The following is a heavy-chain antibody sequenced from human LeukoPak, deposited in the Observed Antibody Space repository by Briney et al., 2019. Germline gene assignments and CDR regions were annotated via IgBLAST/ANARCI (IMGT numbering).Heavy chain of an antibody. J-gene: IGHJ6*03. CDR3: SKAPLGACAGAVCYYLDV. V-gene: IGHV3-23*01. CDR1: EFSMSHYA. D-gene: IGHD2-8*02. CDR2: DTSGTTST. Sequence: TGGSLRLSCTASEFSMSHYAVRWVRQARGEGLEWVSADTSGTTSTYYASSVRGRFTISRVNSMNTLYKQMNSLRGNATAVYYCSKAPLGACAGAVCYYLDVWGKGTTVIVSS.